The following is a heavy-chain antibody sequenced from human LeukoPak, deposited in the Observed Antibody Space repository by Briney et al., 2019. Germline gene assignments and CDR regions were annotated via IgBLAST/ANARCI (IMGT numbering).Heavy chain of an antibody. D-gene: IGHD1-26*01. Sequence: GSVTVSCKASGYTFTNYGMSWVRQPPGQELEGMGWISAYNGNTNYAQKFQDRVTTTIDTSTSTVYMEMRSLRSADTAVYYCARVLRWDGMDVWGQGTTVTVAS. CDR1: GYTFTNYG. J-gene: IGHJ6*02. CDR2: ISAYNGNT. CDR3: ARVLRWDGMDV. V-gene: IGHV1-18*01.